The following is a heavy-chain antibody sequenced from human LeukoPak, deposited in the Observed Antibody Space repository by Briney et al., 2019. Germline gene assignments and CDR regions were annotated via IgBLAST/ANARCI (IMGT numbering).Heavy chain of an antibody. J-gene: IGHJ5*01. V-gene: IGHV3-23*01. CDR3: AKCAFGGAPVYDS. CDR1: GFTFTTYA. CDR2: ISGSGDGT. Sequence: GGSLRLSCAASGFTFTTYAMSWVRQAPGKGLEWVSAISGSGDGTYYADSVKGRFTISRDNSKNTLFLQMNNLSPEDTALYYCAKCAFGGAPVYDSWGQGTLVTVSS. D-gene: IGHD2/OR15-2a*01.